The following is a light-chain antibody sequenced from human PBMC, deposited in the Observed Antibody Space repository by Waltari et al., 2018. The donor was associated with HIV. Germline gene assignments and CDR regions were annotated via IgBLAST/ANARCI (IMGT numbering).Light chain of an antibody. Sequence: IVLTQSPVTLSLSPGERATLSCRASQSVSSSYLAWYQQKPGQAPRLLIYGASSRATGIPDRFSGSGAGTDFTLTISRLEPEDFAVYYCQQYGSSPPLTFGQGTRLEIK. J-gene: IGKJ5*01. CDR3: QQYGSSPPLT. V-gene: IGKV3-20*01. CDR2: GAS. CDR1: QSVSSSY.